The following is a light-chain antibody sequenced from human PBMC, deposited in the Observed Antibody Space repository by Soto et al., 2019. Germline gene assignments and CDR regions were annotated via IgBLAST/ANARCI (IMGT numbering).Light chain of an antibody. V-gene: IGKV1-5*03. CDR1: QSISSW. CDR3: QQYNSYWT. J-gene: IGKJ1*01. CDR2: KAS. Sequence: DIQMTQSPSTLSASVGDRVTITCRASQSISSWLAWYQQKPGKAPKLLIYKASSLEGGVPSRFSGSGSGTEFTLTISSLQPDDFATYYCQQYNSYWTFGQGPKVEIK.